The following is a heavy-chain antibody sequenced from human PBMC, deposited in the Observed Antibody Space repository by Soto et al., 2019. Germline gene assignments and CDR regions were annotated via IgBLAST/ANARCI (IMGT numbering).Heavy chain of an antibody. CDR3: ARRLPAATYENTKNWFDP. D-gene: IGHD2-2*01. CDR2: IYPGDSDT. CDR1: GYSFTSYW. Sequence: GESLKISCNGSGYSFTSYWIGWVRQMPGKGLEWMGIIYPGDSDTRYGPSFQGQVTISADKSISTAYLQWSSLKASDTAMYYCARRLPAATYENTKNWFDPWGQGTLVTVYS. J-gene: IGHJ5*02. V-gene: IGHV5-51*01.